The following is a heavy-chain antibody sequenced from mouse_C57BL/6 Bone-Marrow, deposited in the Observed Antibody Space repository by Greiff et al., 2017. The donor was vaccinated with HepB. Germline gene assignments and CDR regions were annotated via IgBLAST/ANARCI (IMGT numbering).Heavy chain of an antibody. CDR3: ARHGGYYVPYAMDY. J-gene: IGHJ4*01. CDR1: GFTFSDYG. CDR2: ISNLAYSI. V-gene: IGHV5-15*01. Sequence: EVQLVESGGGLVQPGGSLKLSCAASGFTFSDYGMAWVRQAPRKGPEWVAFISNLAYSIYYADTVTGRFTISRENAKNTLYLEMSSLRSEDTAMYYCARHGGYYVPYAMDYWGQGTSVTVSS. D-gene: IGHD2-3*01.